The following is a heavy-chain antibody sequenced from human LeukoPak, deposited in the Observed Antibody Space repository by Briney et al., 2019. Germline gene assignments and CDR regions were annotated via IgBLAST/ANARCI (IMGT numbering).Heavy chain of an antibody. D-gene: IGHD3-10*01. CDR1: GFTVSSNY. Sequence: PGGSLRLSCAASGFTVSSNYMSWVRQAPGKGLEWVSVIYSGGSTYYADSVKGRFTISRDNSKNTLYLQMNSLRAEDTAVYYCAKDATAARSYIDYWGQGTLVTVSS. CDR3: AKDATAARSYIDY. J-gene: IGHJ4*02. CDR2: IYSGGST. V-gene: IGHV3-53*05.